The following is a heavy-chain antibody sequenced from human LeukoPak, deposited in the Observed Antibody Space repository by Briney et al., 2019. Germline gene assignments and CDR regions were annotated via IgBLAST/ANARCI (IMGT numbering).Heavy chain of an antibody. CDR2: IQYDGNNK. V-gene: IGHV3-30*04. CDR1: GFTFSSYA. J-gene: IGHJ4*02. D-gene: IGHD3-22*01. CDR3: AKDKRYFYGNLDY. Sequence: GGSLRLSCAASGFTFSSYAMHWVRQAPGKGLEWVAFIQYDGNNKYYADSVKGRFTISRDNSKNTLYLQMNSLRAEDTAVYYCAKDKRYFYGNLDYWGQGTLVTVSS.